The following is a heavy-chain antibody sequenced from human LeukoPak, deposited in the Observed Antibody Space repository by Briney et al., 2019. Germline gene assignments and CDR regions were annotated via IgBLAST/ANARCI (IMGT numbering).Heavy chain of an antibody. D-gene: IGHD1-14*01. V-gene: IGHV4-59*01. CDR2: IYYSGST. CDR3: ARDRRAVYDY. CDR1: GGSISSYY. J-gene: IGHJ4*02. Sequence: PSETLSLTCTVSGGSISSYYWSWIRRPPGKGLEWIGYIYYSGSTNYNPSLKSRVTISVDTSKNQFSLKLSSVTAADTAVYYCARDRRAVYDYWGQGTLVTVSS.